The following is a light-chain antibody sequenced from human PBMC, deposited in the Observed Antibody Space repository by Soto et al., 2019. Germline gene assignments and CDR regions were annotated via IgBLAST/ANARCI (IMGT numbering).Light chain of an antibody. CDR2: GAS. V-gene: IGKV3-15*01. CDR3: QQYNIWSSIT. J-gene: IGKJ5*01. CDR1: QSISSK. Sequence: EIVMTQSPATLSVSPGERATLSCRASQSISSKVGWYQQKPGQAPRLLIYGASTRATGVPPRFSGSGSGTEFTLTISSMQSEDFAFYYCQQYNIWSSITFGQGKRLEIK.